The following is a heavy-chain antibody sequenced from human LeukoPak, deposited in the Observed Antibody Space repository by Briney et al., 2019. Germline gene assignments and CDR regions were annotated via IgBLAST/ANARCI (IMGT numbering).Heavy chain of an antibody. CDR1: GESLSGYY. J-gene: IGHJ4*02. D-gene: IGHD2-2*01. Sequence: SETLSLTCAVYGESLSGYYWSWIRQPPGKGLEWIRDINHSGSTYYNPSLKSRVTISVDTSKNQFSLKLSSVTAADTAVYYCARQGQDIVVVPAAMVDYWGQGTLVTVSS. V-gene: IGHV4-34*01. CDR3: ARQGQDIVVVPAAMVDY. CDR2: INHSGST.